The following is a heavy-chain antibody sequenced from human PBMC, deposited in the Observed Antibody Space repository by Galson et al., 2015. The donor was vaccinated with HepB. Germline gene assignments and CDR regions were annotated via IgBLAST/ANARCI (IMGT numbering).Heavy chain of an antibody. Sequence: SVKVSCKASGYTFTDYYMHWVRQAPGQGLEWLGWIIPNSGVTNYAQRFQGRVTMTRDTSISTAYMELSSLRSDDTAVYYCAGLLVDHSDSDYWGQGTLVTVSS. CDR2: IIPNSGVT. CDR1: GYTFTDYY. J-gene: IGHJ4*02. D-gene: IGHD1-26*01. V-gene: IGHV1-2*02. CDR3: AGLLVDHSDSDY.